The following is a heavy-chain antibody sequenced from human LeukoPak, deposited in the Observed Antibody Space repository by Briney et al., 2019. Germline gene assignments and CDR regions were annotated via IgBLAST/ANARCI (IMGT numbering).Heavy chain of an antibody. J-gene: IGHJ4*02. V-gene: IGHV3-23*01. CDR2: ISGSGVTT. CDR3: AKVAPGYYDSSGYYPFDY. D-gene: IGHD3-22*01. CDR1: GFTFSSYA. Sequence: GGSLRLSCVASGFTFSSYAMSWVRQSPGKGLEWVSAISGSGVTTHYAGSVKGRFSISRDNSKNTLYLQMNSLRAEDTAVYYCAKVAPGYYDSSGYYPFDYWGQGTLVTVSS.